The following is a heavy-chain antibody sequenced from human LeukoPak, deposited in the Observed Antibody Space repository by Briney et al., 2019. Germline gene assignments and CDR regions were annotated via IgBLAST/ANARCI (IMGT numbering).Heavy chain of an antibody. CDR3: ATATDRYCSSTSCIWVDY. D-gene: IGHD2-2*01. CDR1: GYTLTELS. J-gene: IGHJ4*02. CDR2: FDPEDGET. V-gene: IGHV1-24*01. Sequence: ASVKVSCKVSGYTLTELSMHWVRQAPGKGLEWMGGFDPEDGETIYAQKFQGRVTMTEDTSTDTAYMELSSLRSGDTAVYYCATATDRYCSSTSCIWVDYWGQGTLVTVSS.